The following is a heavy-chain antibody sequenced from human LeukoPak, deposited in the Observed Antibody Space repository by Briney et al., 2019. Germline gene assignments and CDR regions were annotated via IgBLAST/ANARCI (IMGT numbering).Heavy chain of an antibody. CDR3: ARPVPSRLGWFDP. D-gene: IGHD1-1*01. V-gene: IGHV4-39*01. CDR2: IYYSGST. CDR1: GGSISSSSYY. Sequence: PSETLSLTCTVSGGSISSSSYYWGWIRQPPGKGLEWIGSIYYSGSTYYNPSLRSRVSISVHTSKNQFSLKLRSVTAADTAVYYCARPVPSRLGWFDPWGQGTLVTVSS. J-gene: IGHJ5*02.